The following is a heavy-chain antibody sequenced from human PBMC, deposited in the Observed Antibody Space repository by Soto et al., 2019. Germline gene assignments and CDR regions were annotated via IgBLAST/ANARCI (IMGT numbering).Heavy chain of an antibody. D-gene: IGHD4-17*01. CDR2: IYYSGST. Sequence: SETLSLTCTVSGGSISSYYWSWIRQPPGKGLEWIGYIYYSGSTNYNPSLKSRVTISVDTSKNQFSLKLSSVTAADTAVYYCARESPNGDIDYWGQGTLVTVSS. CDR1: GGSISSYY. V-gene: IGHV4-59*01. J-gene: IGHJ4*02. CDR3: ARESPNGDIDY.